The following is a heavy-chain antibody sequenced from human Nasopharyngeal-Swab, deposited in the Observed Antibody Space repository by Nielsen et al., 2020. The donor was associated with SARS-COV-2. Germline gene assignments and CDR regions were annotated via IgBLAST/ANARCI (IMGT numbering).Heavy chain of an antibody. J-gene: IGHJ3*02. CDR3: ARDWEQQHDAFDI. V-gene: IGHV1-2*06. D-gene: IGHD6-13*01. Sequence: ASVKVSCKASGYTFTGYYMHWVRQAPGQGLEWMGRINPNSGGTNYAQKFQGRVTVTRDTSISTAYMELSRLRSDDTAVYYCARDWEQQHDAFDIWGQGTMVTVSS. CDR1: GYTFTGYY. CDR2: INPNSGGT.